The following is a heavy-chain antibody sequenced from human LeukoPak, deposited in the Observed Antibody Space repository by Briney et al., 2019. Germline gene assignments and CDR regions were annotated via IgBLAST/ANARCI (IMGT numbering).Heavy chain of an antibody. J-gene: IGHJ4*02. CDR3: ARVFYGSGYGGGAYYFDY. V-gene: IGHV4-34*01. CDR2: INHSGST. CDR1: GGSFSGYY. D-gene: IGHD6-19*01. Sequence: SETLSLTCAVYGGSFSGYYWSWIRQPPGKGLEWIGEINHSGSTNYNPSLKSRVTISVDTSKNQFSLKLSSVTAADTAVYYCARVFYGSGYGGGAYYFDYWGQGTLVTVSS.